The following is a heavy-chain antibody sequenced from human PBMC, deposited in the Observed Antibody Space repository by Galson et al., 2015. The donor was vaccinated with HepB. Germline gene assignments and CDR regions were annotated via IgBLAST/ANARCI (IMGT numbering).Heavy chain of an antibody. CDR2: IIPIFGTA. CDR3: ARDTDIVVVPATYYYYGMDV. V-gene: IGHV1-69*01. CDR1: FSSYA. D-gene: IGHD2-2*01. Sequence: FSSYAISWVRQAPGQGLEWMEGIIPIFGTANYAQKFQGRVTITADESTSTAYMELSSLRSEDTAVYYCARDTDIVVVPATYYYYGMDVWGQGTTVTVSS. J-gene: IGHJ6*02.